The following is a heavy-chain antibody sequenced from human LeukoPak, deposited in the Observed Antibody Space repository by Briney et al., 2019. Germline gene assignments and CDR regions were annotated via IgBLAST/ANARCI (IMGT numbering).Heavy chain of an antibody. CDR1: GFTFNTYG. CDR2: ISSSGSTI. Sequence: PGGSLRLSCAASGFTFNTYGMNWVRQAPGKGLEWVSYISSSGSTIYYADSVKGRFTISRDNAKNSLYLQMNSLRAEDTAVYYCAREALLWFGELYYYYMDVWGKGTTVTISS. V-gene: IGHV3-48*04. D-gene: IGHD3-10*01. CDR3: AREALLWFGELYYYYMDV. J-gene: IGHJ6*03.